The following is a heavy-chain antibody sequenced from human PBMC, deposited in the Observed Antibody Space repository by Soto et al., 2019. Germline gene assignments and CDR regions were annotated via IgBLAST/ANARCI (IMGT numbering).Heavy chain of an antibody. CDR3: ARHFSVDHFDY. J-gene: IGHJ4*02. CDR1: GGSILDSTYF. Sequence: TSETLSLTCTVFGGSILDSTYFWAWIRQPPGKGLEWIGSIYYSGSTYHNPSLKSRVTISVDRSNNQFSLKLTSVTAADTAVYYCARHFSVDHFDYWGQGALVTVSS. CDR2: IYYSGST. V-gene: IGHV4-39*01. D-gene: IGHD3-9*01.